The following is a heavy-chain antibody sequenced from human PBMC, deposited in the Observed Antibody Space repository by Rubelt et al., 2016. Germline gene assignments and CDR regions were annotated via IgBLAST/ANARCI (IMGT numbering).Heavy chain of an antibody. D-gene: IGHD4-23*01. V-gene: IGHV5-10-1*01. CDR3: ARHAGDGGNSQDWFDP. J-gene: IGHJ5*02. CDR1: GYSFTSYW. CDR2: IDPSDSYT. Sequence: EVLLVQSGAEVKKPGESLRISCKGSGYSFTSYWISWVRQMPGKGLEWMGRIDPSDSYTNYSPSFQGHVTISADKPISTAYLQWSSLKASDTAMYYCARHAGDGGNSQDWFDPWGQGTLVTVSS.